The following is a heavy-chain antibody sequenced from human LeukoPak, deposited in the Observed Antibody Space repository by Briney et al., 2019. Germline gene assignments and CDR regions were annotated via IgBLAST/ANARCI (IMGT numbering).Heavy chain of an antibody. CDR3: AKGDTGYGYLENAFDI. J-gene: IGHJ3*02. Sequence: GGSLRLSCAASGFTFSSYAMSWVRQAPGKGLEWVSAISGSGGSTYYADSVKGRFTISRDNSKNTLYLQMNSLRAEDTAVYYCAKGDTGYGYLENAFDIWGQGTMVTVSS. D-gene: IGHD5-18*01. V-gene: IGHV3-23*01. CDR1: GFTFSSYA. CDR2: ISGSGGST.